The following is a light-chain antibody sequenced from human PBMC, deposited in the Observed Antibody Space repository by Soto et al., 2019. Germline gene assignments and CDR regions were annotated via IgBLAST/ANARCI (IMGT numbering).Light chain of an antibody. J-gene: IGLJ3*02. CDR3: QSYDSSLSGSWV. V-gene: IGLV1-40*01. CDR2: GNT. Sequence: QSVLTQPPSVSGAPGQRVIISCTGSSSNIGAGYDVYWYQQLPGTAPKPLIYGNTNRPSGVPDRFSGSKSGTSASLAITGLQAEDEADYYCQSYDSSLSGSWVFGGGTKVTVL. CDR1: SSNIGAGYD.